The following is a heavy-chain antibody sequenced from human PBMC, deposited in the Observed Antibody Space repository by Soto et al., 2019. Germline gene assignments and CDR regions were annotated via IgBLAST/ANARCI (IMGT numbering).Heavy chain of an antibody. J-gene: IGHJ4*02. Sequence: SETLSLTCTVSGGSISSSSYYWGWIRQPPGKGLEWIGSIYYSGSTYYNPSLKSRVTISVDTSKNQFSLKLSSVTAADTAVYYCARQANWKALFDYWGQGTLVTVSS. CDR3: ARQANWKALFDY. CDR1: GGSISSSSYY. V-gene: IGHV4-39*01. CDR2: IYYSGST. D-gene: IGHD1-1*01.